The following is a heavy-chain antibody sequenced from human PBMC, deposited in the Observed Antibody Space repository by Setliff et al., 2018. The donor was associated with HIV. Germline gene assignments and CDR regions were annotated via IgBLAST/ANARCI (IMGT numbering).Heavy chain of an antibody. V-gene: IGHV3-48*01. CDR1: GFTFKNYR. D-gene: IGHD3-22*01. CDR3: ARGSWAGYESGGYYHFDF. Sequence: LRLSCATSGFTFKNYRMNWVRQTPGKGLEWVGDIDYRTNIASYADAVRGRFTISRDNADNSLFLQMNGLRAEDTALYFCARGSWAGYESGGYYHFDFWGQGTLVTVSS. J-gene: IGHJ4*02. CDR2: IDYRTNIA.